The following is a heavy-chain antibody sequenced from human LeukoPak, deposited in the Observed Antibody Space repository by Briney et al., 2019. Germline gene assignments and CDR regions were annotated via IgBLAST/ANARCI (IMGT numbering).Heavy chain of an antibody. CDR1: GFTFSSYW. V-gene: IGHV3-7*01. Sequence: QPGGSLRLSCAASGFTFSSYWMSWVRQAPGKGLEWLTNIKKDGTEKYYVDSVKGRFTISRDNAKNSLYLQMNSPRADATYEYYCARMVRDLDYWGQGTMVTVSS. CDR2: IKKDGTEK. CDR3: ARMVRDLDY. J-gene: IGHJ4*02. D-gene: IGHD3-10*01.